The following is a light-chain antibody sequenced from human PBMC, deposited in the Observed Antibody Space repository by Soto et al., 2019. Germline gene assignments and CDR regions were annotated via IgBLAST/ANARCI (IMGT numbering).Light chain of an antibody. V-gene: IGKV3-11*01. Sequence: EIVLTQSPGTLSLSPWERATLSCRASQSVSNNYLAWYQQKPGQAPRLLIYDASTRATGIPARFSGSGSGTDFTLAISSLEPEDFAVYYCQQRSNWPPVTFGGGTKVDIK. CDR2: DAS. CDR1: QSVSNNY. J-gene: IGKJ4*01. CDR3: QQRSNWPPVT.